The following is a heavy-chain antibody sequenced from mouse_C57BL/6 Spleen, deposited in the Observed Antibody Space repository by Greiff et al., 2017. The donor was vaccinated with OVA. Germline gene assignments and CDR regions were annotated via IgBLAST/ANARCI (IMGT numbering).Heavy chain of an antibody. CDR2: INPSIGGT. CDR3: ARSGTGKDAMDY. Sequence: QVQLQQPGTELVKPGASVKLSCKASGYTFTSYWMHWVKQRPGQGLEWIGNINPSIGGTNYNEKFKSKATLTVDKSSSTAYMQLSSLTSEDSAVYYCARSGTGKDAMDYWGQGTSVTVSS. CDR1: GYTFTSYW. J-gene: IGHJ4*01. D-gene: IGHD4-1*01. V-gene: IGHV1-53*01.